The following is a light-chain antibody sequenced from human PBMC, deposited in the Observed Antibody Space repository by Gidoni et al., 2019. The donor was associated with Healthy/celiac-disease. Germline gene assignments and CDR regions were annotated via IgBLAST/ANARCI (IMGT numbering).Light chain of an antibody. CDR2: EVS. CDR3: SSYTSSSTVV. CDR1: SSDVGGYNY. V-gene: IGLV2-14*01. Sequence: QSALTQPASVSGSPGQSITISCTGTSSDVGGYNYVSWYQQHPGKAPKLMIYEVSNRPSGVSNRFSGSKSGNTASLTNSGLQAEDEADYYCSSYTSSSTVVFGGGTKLTGL. J-gene: IGLJ2*01.